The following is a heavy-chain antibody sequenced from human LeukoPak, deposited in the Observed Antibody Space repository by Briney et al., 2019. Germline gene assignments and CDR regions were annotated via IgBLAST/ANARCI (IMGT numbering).Heavy chain of an antibody. J-gene: IGHJ5*02. CDR3: ARSRSGYYP. D-gene: IGHD3-22*01. Sequence: SETLSLTCTVSGGSISSYYWSWIRQPPGKGLEWIGYIYYSGNTNYNPSLKSRVTISVDTSKNQFSLKLSSVTAADTAVYYCARSRSGYYPWGQGTLVTVSS. CDR2: IYYSGNT. V-gene: IGHV4-59*01. CDR1: GGSISSYY.